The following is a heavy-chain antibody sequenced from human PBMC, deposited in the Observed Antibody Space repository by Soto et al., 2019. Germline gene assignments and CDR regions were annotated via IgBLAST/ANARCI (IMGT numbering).Heavy chain of an antibody. CDR2: INPGSGGT. J-gene: IGHJ5*02. CDR3: ARGVGSSWFDP. CDR1: GYTFSDRN. V-gene: IGHV1-2*02. Sequence: QVQLVQSGAEVEKPGAAVKVSCKASGYTFSDRNMHWVRQAPGQGLEWMAWINPGSGGTDYAQKFQGRVTMTRDTSISTAYMELSSLTSDDTAVYYCARGVGSSWFDPWGQGTLVTVSS. D-gene: IGHD6-25*01.